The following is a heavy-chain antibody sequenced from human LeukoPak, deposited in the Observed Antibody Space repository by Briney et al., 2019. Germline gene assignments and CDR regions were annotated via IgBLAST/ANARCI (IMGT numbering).Heavy chain of an antibody. Sequence: GGSLRLSCAASGFTFSDYEMNWVRQAPGKGLEWVSGISGSGVNTYYADSVKGRFTISRDDSNNALYLQMHSLRAEDTALYYCASGPPFLKYFEYWGQGTLVTVSS. CDR1: GFTFSDYE. D-gene: IGHD3-3*01. CDR3: ASGPPFLKYFEY. CDR2: ISGSGVNT. V-gene: IGHV3-23*01. J-gene: IGHJ4*02.